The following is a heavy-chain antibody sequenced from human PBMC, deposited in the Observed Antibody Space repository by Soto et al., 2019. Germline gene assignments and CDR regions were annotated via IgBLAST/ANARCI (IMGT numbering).Heavy chain of an antibody. CDR2: VHDSWCT. Sequence: SETLSLTCTVSGGSISSYYWSWIRQPPGKGLEWIGYVHDSWCTHYNPSLKSRVTISVDTSKNQFSLKLSSVTAADTAVYYCARHSSSWPIFDYWGQGTLVTVSS. V-gene: IGHV4-59*01. D-gene: IGHD6-13*01. CDR3: ARHSSSWPIFDY. CDR1: GGSISSYY. J-gene: IGHJ4*02.